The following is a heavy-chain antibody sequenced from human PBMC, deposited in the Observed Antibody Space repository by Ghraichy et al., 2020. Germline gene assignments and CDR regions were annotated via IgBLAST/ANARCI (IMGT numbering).Heavy chain of an antibody. CDR2: IKHDGSDN. CDR1: GFTFSSYW. J-gene: IGHJ4*02. Sequence: GGSLRLSCAATGFTFSSYWMSWVRQAPGKGLEWVANIKHDGSDNKYMDSVKGRFTISRDNAENSLYLQMNSLGAEDTAVYYCARDAGKSRLDYWGQGTLVTVSS. CDR3: ARDAGKSRLDY. V-gene: IGHV3-7*01.